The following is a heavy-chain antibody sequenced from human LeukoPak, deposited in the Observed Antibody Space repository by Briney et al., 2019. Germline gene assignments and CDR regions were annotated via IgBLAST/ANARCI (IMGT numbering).Heavy chain of an antibody. D-gene: IGHD2-2*02. CDR1: GYTFTGYY. CDR2: IKPNSGGT. V-gene: IGHV1-2*02. CDR3: ASAPYCSSTSCYTPLND. Sequence: ASVYVSCKAPGYTFTGYYMHWVRQAPGQGLEWMGWIKPNSGGTNYTQKFQGRVNKTRDTSISTAYMELSRLRSDDTAVYYCASAPYCSSTSCYTPLNDWGQGTLVTVSS. J-gene: IGHJ4*02.